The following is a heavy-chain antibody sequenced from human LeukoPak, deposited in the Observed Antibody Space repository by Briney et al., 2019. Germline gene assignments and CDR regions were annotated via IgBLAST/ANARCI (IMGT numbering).Heavy chain of an antibody. CDR2: ISAYNGNT. J-gene: IGHJ4*02. D-gene: IGHD3-16*01. CDR1: GYTFTSYG. Sequence: ASVKVSCKASGYTFTSYGISWVRQAPGQGLEWMGWISAYNGNTNCAQKLQGRVTMTTDTSTSTAYMEMRSLRSDGTAVYYCARSLGGRYANDYWGQGTLVTVSS. CDR3: ARSLGGRYANDY. V-gene: IGHV1-18*01.